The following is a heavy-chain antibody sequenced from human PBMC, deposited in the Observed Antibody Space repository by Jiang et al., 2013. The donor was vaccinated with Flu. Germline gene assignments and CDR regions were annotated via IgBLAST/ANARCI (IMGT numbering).Heavy chain of an antibody. D-gene: IGHD2-21*02. Sequence: SGGGVVQPGRSLRLSCAASGFTFDSYAMHWVRQAPGKGLEWVSIISYDGSIKYYGDSVKGRFTISRDNSKNTLFLQMNSLRDEDTAVYYCAREGKGDRPFEYWGQGTLVTVSS. CDR1: GFTFDSYA. J-gene: IGHJ4*02. CDR2: ISYDGSIK. V-gene: IGHV3-30*04. CDR3: AREGKGDRPFEY.